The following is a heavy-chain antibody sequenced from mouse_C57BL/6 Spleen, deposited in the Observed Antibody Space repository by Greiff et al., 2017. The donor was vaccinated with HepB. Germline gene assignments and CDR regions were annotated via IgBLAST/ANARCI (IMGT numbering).Heavy chain of an antibody. V-gene: IGHV1-59*01. D-gene: IGHD3-2*02. J-gene: IGHJ4*01. CDR2: IDPSDSYT. CDR3: ARRTAQGYGGAMDY. CDR1: GYTFTSYW. Sequence: QVQLQQPGAELVRPGTSVKLSCKASGYTFTSYWMHWVKQRPGQGLEWIGVIDPSDSYTNYNHKFKGKATLTVDTSSSTAYMQLSSLTSEDSAVYYCARRTAQGYGGAMDYWGQGTSVTVSS.